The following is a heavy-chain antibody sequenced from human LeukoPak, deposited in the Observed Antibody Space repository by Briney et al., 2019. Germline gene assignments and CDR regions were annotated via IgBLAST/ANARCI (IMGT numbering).Heavy chain of an antibody. CDR2: IKQDGSEK. J-gene: IGHJ4*02. CDR1: GFTFSSYW. Sequence: QTGGSLRLSCAASGFTFSSYWMSWVRQAPGKGLEWVANIKQDGSEKYYVDSVKGRFTISRDNAKNSLYLQMNSLRAEDTAVYYCARASTVPRAYYFDYWGQGTLVTVSS. D-gene: IGHD4-17*01. CDR3: ARASTVPRAYYFDY. V-gene: IGHV3-7*03.